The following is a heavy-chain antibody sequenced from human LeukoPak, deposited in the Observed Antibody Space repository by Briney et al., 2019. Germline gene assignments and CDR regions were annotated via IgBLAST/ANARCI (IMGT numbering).Heavy chain of an antibody. J-gene: IGHJ5*02. V-gene: IGHV3-7*05. D-gene: IGHD2-8*01. CDR1: GFSFSGYW. CDR2: IKQDGSEK. CDR3: ARNGPREGWFDP. Sequence: PGGSLRLSCAASGFSFSGYWMSWVRQAPGKGLEWVANIKQDGSEKLYVESVKGRFTISRDNAKNSLYLQMNSLRAEDTAMYYCARNGPREGWFDPWGQGTLVTVSS.